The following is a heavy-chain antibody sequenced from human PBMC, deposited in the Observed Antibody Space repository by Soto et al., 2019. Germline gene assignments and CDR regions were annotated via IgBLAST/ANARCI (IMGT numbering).Heavy chain of an antibody. V-gene: IGHV5-51*01. CDR3: ARRPGIAAAGTYWFDP. Sequence: PGESRKISCKGSGYSFTSYWIGWVRQMPGKGLGWMGIIYPGDSDTRYSPSFQGQVTISADKSISTAYLQWSSLKASDTAMYYCARRPGIAAAGTYWFDPWGQGTLVTVSS. D-gene: IGHD6-13*01. CDR2: IYPGDSDT. J-gene: IGHJ5*02. CDR1: GYSFTSYW.